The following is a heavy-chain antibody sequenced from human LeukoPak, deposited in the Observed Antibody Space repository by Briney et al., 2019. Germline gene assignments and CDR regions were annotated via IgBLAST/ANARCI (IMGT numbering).Heavy chain of an antibody. Sequence: SVKVPCKASGGTFSSYAISWVRQAPGQGLEWMGGIIPIFGTANYAQKFQGRVTITEDESTSTAYMELSSLRSEDTAVYYCARDPAPYCSSTSCYLWGQGTLVTVSS. CDR3: ARDPAPYCSSTSCYL. CDR1: GGTFSSYA. CDR2: IIPIFGTA. J-gene: IGHJ4*02. D-gene: IGHD2-2*01. V-gene: IGHV1-69*01.